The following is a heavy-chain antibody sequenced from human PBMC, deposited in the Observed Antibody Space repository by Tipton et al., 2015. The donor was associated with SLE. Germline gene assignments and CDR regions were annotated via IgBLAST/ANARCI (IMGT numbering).Heavy chain of an antibody. Sequence: KPSCAASGFTFDDYAMHWVRQAPGKGLEWVSGISWNSGSIGYADSVKGRFTISRDNAKNSLYLQMNSLRAEDTALYYCAKDITPEVGATDGDAFDIWGQGTMVTVSS. CDR2: ISWNSGSI. J-gene: IGHJ3*02. CDR1: GFTFDDYA. V-gene: IGHV3-9*01. D-gene: IGHD1-26*01. CDR3: AKDITPEVGATDGDAFDI.